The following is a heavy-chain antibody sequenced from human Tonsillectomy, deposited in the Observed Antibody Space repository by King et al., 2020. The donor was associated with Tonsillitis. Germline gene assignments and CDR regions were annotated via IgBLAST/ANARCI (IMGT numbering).Heavy chain of an antibody. V-gene: IGHV3-23*04. J-gene: IGHJ4*02. CDR3: AKDLDDYVWGSYRYYY. D-gene: IGHD3-16*02. Sequence: EVQLVESGGGLVQPGGSLRLSCAASGFTFSSYAMSWVRQAPGKGLEWVSAISGSGGCTYYADSVKGRFTISRDNSKNTLYLQMNSLRAEDTAVYYCAKDLDDYVWGSYRYYYWGQGTLVTVSS. CDR1: GFTFSSYA. CDR2: ISGSGGCT.